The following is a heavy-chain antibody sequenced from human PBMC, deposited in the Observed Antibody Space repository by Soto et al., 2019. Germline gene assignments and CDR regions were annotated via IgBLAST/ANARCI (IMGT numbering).Heavy chain of an antibody. Sequence: QVQLVQSGAEVKKPGASVKVSCKASGYTFTSYYMHWVRQAPGQGLEWMGIINPSGGSTSYAQKFQGRVTMTRDTSMSTVYMELSSLRSEDTAVYYCARAPPTREGMDVWGQGTTVTVSS. CDR2: INPSGGST. V-gene: IGHV1-46*01. CDR3: ARAPPTREGMDV. CDR1: GYTFTSYY. J-gene: IGHJ6*02.